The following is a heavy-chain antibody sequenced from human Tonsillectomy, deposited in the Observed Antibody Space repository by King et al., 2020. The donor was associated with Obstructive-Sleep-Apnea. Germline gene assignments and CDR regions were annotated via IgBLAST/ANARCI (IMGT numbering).Heavy chain of an antibody. CDR2: IRYEGTET. D-gene: IGHD2-21*02. V-gene: IGHV3-30*02. CDR1: GFIFSHYA. Sequence: VQLVESGGGVVQPGRSLRLSCVASGFIFSHYAMHWVRQAPGKGLEWGAFIRYEGTETNHPDSVKGRFTVSSENSKNILYLQMSSLIVEETAMYYCAKGSDGVATASRFDPWGQGTLVTVSS. CDR3: AKGSDGVATASRFDP. J-gene: IGHJ5*02.